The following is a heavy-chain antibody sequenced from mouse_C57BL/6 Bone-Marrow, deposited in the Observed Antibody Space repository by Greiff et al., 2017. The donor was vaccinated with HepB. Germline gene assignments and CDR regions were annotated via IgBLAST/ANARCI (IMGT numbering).Heavy chain of an antibody. J-gene: IGHJ4*01. CDR1: GFTFSDFY. D-gene: IGHD1-1*01. V-gene: IGHV7-1*01. Sequence: EVKLVESGGGLVQSGRSLRLSCATSGFTFSDFYMEWVRQAPGKGLEWIAASRNKANDYTTEYSASVKGRFIVSRDTSQSILYLQMNALRAEDTAIYYCARYAYSGSSHYYAMDYWGQGTSVTVSS. CDR3: ARYAYSGSSHYYAMDY. CDR2: SRNKANDYTT.